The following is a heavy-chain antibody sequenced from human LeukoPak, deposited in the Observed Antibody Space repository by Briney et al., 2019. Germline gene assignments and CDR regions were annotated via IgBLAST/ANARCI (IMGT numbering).Heavy chain of an antibody. Sequence: GGSLRLSCAASGFTFSSYSMNWVRQAPGKGLEWVSYISSSSSTIYYADSVKGRFTISRDNAKNSLYLQMNSLRAEDTAVYYCARAELDTAVVNYYYYMDVWGKGTTVTVSS. CDR1: GFTFSSYS. V-gene: IGHV3-48*01. CDR3: ARAELDTAVVNYYYYMDV. CDR2: ISSSSSTI. D-gene: IGHD5-18*01. J-gene: IGHJ6*03.